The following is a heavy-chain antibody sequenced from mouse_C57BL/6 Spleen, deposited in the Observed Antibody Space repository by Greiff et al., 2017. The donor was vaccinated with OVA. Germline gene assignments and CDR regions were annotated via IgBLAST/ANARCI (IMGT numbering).Heavy chain of an antibody. V-gene: IGHV5-16*01. Sequence: EVKLMESEGGLVQPGSSMKLSCTASGFTFSDYYMAWVRQVPEKGLEWVANINYDGSSTYYLDSLKSRFIISRDNAKNILYLQMSSLKSEDTATYYCARDGYGYDRGYYFDYWGQGTTLTVSS. CDR1: GFTFSDYY. D-gene: IGHD2-2*01. J-gene: IGHJ2*01. CDR3: ARDGYGYDRGYYFDY. CDR2: INYDGSST.